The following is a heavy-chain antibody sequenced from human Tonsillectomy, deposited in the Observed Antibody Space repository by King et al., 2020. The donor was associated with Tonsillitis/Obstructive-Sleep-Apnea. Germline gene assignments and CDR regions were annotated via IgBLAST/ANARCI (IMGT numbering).Heavy chain of an antibody. CDR1: GFTVSSNS. CDR2: IYSGGST. CDR3: ARASRGFTLVADYYYYYYMDV. Sequence: VQLVESGGGLIQPGGSLRLSCAASGFTVSSNSMSWVRQAPGKGLEWVSVIYSGGSTYYADSVKGRFTISRDNSKNTLYLQMNSLRAEDTAVYYCARASRGFTLVADYYYYYYMDVWGKGTTVTVSS. J-gene: IGHJ6*03. D-gene: IGHD3-10*01. V-gene: IGHV3-53*01.